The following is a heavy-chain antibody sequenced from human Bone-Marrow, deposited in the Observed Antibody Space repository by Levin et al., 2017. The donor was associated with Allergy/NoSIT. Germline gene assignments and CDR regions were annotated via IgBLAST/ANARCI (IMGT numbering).Heavy chain of an antibody. V-gene: IGHV4-39*07. CDR3: ARDQGSNWYFDL. J-gene: IGHJ2*01. CDR2: MYYGGST. Sequence: RSQTLSLTCAVSGGSVSSSSFYWTWIRQPPGKGLEWIGTMYYGGSTDYNASLKSRATISVDSSDDRFSLILTSVTAADTAVYYCARDQGSNWYFDLWGRGTLVTVSA. CDR1: GGSVSSSSFY.